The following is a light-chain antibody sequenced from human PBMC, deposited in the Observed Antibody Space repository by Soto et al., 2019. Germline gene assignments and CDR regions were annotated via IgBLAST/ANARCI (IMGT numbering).Light chain of an antibody. CDR3: QHYGTSPST. CDR2: HTS. J-gene: IGKJ1*01. V-gene: IGKV3-20*01. CDR1: QSVGGS. Sequence: ETVLTQSPGTLALSPWERATLSFRASQSVGGSLAWYQQRPGQAPRLLVYHTSTRATGIPDRFSGSGSGTDFTLTISRLEPEDFAVYYCQHYGTSPSTFGRGTKVDI.